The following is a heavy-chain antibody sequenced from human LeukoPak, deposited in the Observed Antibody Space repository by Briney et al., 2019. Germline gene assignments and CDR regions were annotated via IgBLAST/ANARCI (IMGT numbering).Heavy chain of an antibody. D-gene: IGHD2-15*01. J-gene: IGHJ4*02. CDR1: GGSISSYY. CDR3: ARLAGWFLLDY. CDR2: IYYSGST. V-gene: IGHV4-59*08. Sequence: SETLSLTCTVSGGSISSYYWSWIRQPPGKGLEWIGYIYYSGSTNYNPSLKNRLTISLDTSKNQFSLKLSSVTAADTAVYYCARLAGWFLLDYWGQGTLVTVSS.